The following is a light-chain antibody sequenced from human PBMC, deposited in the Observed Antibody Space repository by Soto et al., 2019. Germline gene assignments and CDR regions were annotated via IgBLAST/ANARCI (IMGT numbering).Light chain of an antibody. CDR2: GAS. Sequence: EIVMTQSPATLSVSPGERVTLSCRASQSVSSSLAWYQQKPGQAPRLLIHGASNRAIGIPARFSSSGSETEFTLTISSLQSEDFAVYYCQQYNNWWTFGQGTKVEIK. CDR3: QQYNNWWT. J-gene: IGKJ1*01. CDR1: QSVSSS. V-gene: IGKV3-15*01.